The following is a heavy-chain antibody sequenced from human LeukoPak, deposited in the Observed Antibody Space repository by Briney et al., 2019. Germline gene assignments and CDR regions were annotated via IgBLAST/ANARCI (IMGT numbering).Heavy chain of an antibody. D-gene: IGHD4-17*01. J-gene: IGHJ4*02. V-gene: IGHV1-69*13. CDR3: ATHDGDYAYFDY. CDR1: GYTFTSYD. Sequence: GASVKVSCKASGYTFTSYDINWVRQAPGQGLEWMGGIIPIFGTANYAQKFQGRVTITADESTSTAYMELSSLRSEDTAVYYCATHDGDYAYFDYWGQGTLVTVSS. CDR2: IIPIFGTA.